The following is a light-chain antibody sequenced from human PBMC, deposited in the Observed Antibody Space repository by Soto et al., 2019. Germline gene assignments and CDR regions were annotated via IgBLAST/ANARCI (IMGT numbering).Light chain of an antibody. J-gene: IGLJ1*01. CDR3: SSYTSSSTYV. CDR1: NSDIGAYKY. V-gene: IGLV2-14*01. CDR2: DVS. Sequence: QSVLTQPASVSASPGQSITISCTGSNSDIGAYKYVSWYQQHPDKAPKLMIFDVSSRPSGVSSRFSGSKSGNTASLTISGLQAEDEADYYCSSYTSSSTYVFGTGTKVTVL.